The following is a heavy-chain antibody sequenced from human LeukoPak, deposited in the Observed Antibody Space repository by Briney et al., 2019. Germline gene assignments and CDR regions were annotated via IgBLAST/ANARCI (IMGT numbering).Heavy chain of an antibody. V-gene: IGHV3-74*01. J-gene: IGHJ4*02. D-gene: IGHD6-19*01. CDR1: GFTFSSYW. CDR2: INSDGSST. CDR3: ARGYSSGWYGSPSGDY. Sequence: LPGGSLRLSCAASGFTFSSYWMPWVRQVPGKGLVWVSRINSDGSSTSYADSVKGRFTISRDNAKNTLYLQMNSLRAEDTAVYYCARGYSSGWYGSPSGDYWGQGTLVTVSS.